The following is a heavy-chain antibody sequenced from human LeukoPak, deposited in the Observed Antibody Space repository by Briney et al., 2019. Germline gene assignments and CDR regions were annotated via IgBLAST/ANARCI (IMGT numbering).Heavy chain of an antibody. J-gene: IGHJ4*02. Sequence: GGSLRLSCAVSGFTFTSYWMSWVRQAPGKGLEWVANINQDGGERYDVVSLKDRFTIYRDNAKTSLYRQMNSLRAEDTAIYYWGRIGYCSSSNDDWGQGTLVTVSS. D-gene: IGHD6-6*01. V-gene: IGHV3-7*01. CDR3: GRIGYCSSSNDD. CDR1: GFTFTSYW. CDR2: INQDGGER.